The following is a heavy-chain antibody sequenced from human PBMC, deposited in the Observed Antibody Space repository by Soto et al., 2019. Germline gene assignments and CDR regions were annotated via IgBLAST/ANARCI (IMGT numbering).Heavy chain of an antibody. CDR2: IIPILGIA. CDR1: GGTFSSYT. CDR3: ARGGKVCSGGSCKADP. V-gene: IGHV1-69*02. J-gene: IGHJ5*02. Sequence: QVQLVQSGAEVKKPGSSVKVSCKASGGTFSSYTISWVRQAPGQWLEWMGRIIPILGIANYAQKFQGRVTITADKSTSTAYMELSSLRSEDTAVYYCARGGKVCSGGSCKADPWGQGTLVTVSS. D-gene: IGHD2-15*01.